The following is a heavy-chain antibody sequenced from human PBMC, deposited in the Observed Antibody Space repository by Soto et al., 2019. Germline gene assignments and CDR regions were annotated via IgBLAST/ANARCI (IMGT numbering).Heavy chain of an antibody. J-gene: IGHJ4*02. Sequence: QVQLVESGGGVVQPGRSLRLSCAASGFTFSSYGMHWVRQAPGKGLEWVAVISYDGSNKYYADSVKGRFTISRDNSKNSLYLPMSRLRAEDPAVHYCPNAPAIVLVAAALGGDYWGQGTMVTVGS. D-gene: IGHD2-2*01. V-gene: IGHV3-30*18. CDR3: PNAPAIVLVAAALGGDY. CDR2: ISYDGSNK. CDR1: GFTFSSYG.